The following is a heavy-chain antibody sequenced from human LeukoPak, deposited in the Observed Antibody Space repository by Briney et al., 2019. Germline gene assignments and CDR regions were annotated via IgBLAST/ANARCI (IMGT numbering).Heavy chain of an antibody. D-gene: IGHD6-13*01. CDR2: ISWNSGSI. J-gene: IGHJ4*02. V-gene: IGHV3-9*01. CDR1: GFTFDDYA. CDR3: AKGGAAGKFPADY. Sequence: GGSLGLSCAASGFTFDDYAMHWVRQAPGKGLEWVSGISWNSGSIGYADSVKGRFTISRDNAKNSLYLQMNSLRAEDTALYYCAKGGAAGKFPADYWGQGTLVTVSS.